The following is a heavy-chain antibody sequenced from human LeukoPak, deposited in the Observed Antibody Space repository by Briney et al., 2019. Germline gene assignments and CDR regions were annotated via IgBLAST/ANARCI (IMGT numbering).Heavy chain of an antibody. V-gene: IGHV1-69*04. D-gene: IGHD3-9*01. CDR1: GYTFTSYG. Sequence: GASVKVSRKASGYTFTSYGISWVRQAPGQGLEWMGRIIPILGIANYAQKFQGRVTITADKSTSTAYMELSSLRSEDTAVYYCAREGSDILTGYYDAFDIWGQGTMVTVSS. J-gene: IGHJ3*02. CDR2: IIPILGIA. CDR3: AREGSDILTGYYDAFDI.